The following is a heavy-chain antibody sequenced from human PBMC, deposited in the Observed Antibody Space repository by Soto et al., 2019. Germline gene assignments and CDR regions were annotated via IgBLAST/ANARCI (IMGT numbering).Heavy chain of an antibody. CDR1: GFTVSSNY. Sequence: LRLSCAASGFTVSSNYMSWVRQAPGKGLEWVSVIYSGGSTYYADSVKGRFTISRDNSKNTLYLQMNSLRAEDTAVYYCAREGYCSGGSCYLTYSDDAFDIWGQGTMVTVSS. J-gene: IGHJ3*02. CDR2: IYSGGST. V-gene: IGHV3-53*01. CDR3: AREGYCSGGSCYLTYSDDAFDI. D-gene: IGHD2-15*01.